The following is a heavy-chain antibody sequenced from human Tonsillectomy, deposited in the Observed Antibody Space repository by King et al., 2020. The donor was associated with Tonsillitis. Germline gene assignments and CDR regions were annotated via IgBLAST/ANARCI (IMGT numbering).Heavy chain of an antibody. J-gene: IGHJ6*03. CDR2: IYYIGSP. CDR1: GGSISNYY. CDR3: ARKGEVRFLPMDV. D-gene: IGHD3-3*01. V-gene: IGHV4-59*01. Sequence: QLQESGPGLVKPSETLSLTCNVSGGSISNYYWSWIRQPPGKGLEYIGFIYYIGSPNYNPSLKSRVTISLDTSKNQFSLKLRSVTAADTAVYYCARKGEVRFLPMDVWGKGTTVTVSS.